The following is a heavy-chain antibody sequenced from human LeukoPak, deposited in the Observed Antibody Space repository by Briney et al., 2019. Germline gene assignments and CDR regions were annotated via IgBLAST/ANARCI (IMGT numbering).Heavy chain of an antibody. CDR2: IYPGDSDT. CDR3: ARHPGVIVPIDY. J-gene: IGHJ4*02. Sequence: GESLKISCQGSGYTFTSYWIGWVRQMPGKGLEWMGFIYPGDSDTRYSPSFQGQVTISADKSISTAYLQWSSLKASDTAIYYCARHPGVIVPIDYWGQGILVTVSS. CDR1: GYTFTSYW. V-gene: IGHV5-51*01. D-gene: IGHD3-16*02.